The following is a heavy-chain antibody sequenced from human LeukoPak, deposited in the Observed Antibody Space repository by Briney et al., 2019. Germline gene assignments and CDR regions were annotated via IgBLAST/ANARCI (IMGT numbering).Heavy chain of an antibody. Sequence: ASVKVSCEVSGYTLTELSMHWVRRAPGKGLEWMGGFDPEDGETIYAQKFQGRVTMTEDTSTDTAYMELSSLRSEDTAVYYCATTSGSSPSGAFDIWGQGTMVTVSS. CDR3: ATTSGSSPSGAFDI. CDR2: FDPEDGET. CDR1: GYTLTELS. D-gene: IGHD1-26*01. J-gene: IGHJ3*02. V-gene: IGHV1-24*01.